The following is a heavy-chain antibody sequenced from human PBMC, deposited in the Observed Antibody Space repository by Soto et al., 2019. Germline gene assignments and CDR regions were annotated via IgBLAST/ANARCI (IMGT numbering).Heavy chain of an antibody. J-gene: IGHJ4*02. CDR1: GGSISSGGYY. Sequence: QVQLQESGPGLVKPSQTLSLTCTVSGGSISSGGYYWSWIRQHPGKGLEWIGYIYYSGSTYYNPSLKSRVTISGDRSKNQFSLKLSSVTAADTAVYYCARAVARGGNFDYWGQGTLVTVSS. CDR3: ARAVARGGNFDY. V-gene: IGHV4-31*03. D-gene: IGHD3-16*01. CDR2: IYYSGST.